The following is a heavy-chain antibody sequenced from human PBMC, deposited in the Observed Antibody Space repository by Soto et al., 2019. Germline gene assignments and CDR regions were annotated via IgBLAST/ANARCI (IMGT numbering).Heavy chain of an antibody. V-gene: IGHV1-18*01. Sequence: ASVKVSCKASGYTFTSYGISWVRQAPGQGLEWMGWISAYNGNTNYAQKLQGRVTMTTDTSTSTAYMELRSLSSDDTAVYYCATKGVTTDYYYGMDVWGQGTTVTVSS. J-gene: IGHJ6*02. CDR3: ATKGVTTDYYYGMDV. CDR2: ISAYNGNT. D-gene: IGHD4-4*01. CDR1: GYTFTSYG.